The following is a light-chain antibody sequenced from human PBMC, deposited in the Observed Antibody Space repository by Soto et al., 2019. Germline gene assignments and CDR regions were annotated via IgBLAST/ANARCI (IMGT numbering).Light chain of an antibody. J-gene: IGKJ3*01. CDR3: QNYGSALFT. CDR1: QSFSSSY. V-gene: IGKV3-20*01. Sequence: EIVLTQSPGTLSLSPGERATLSCRASQSFSSSYLAWYQQKPGQAPRLLIYGASSRATGIPDRFSGSGSVTDFTLTISSLEPEDFAVYYCQNYGSALFTFGPGTKVDVK. CDR2: GAS.